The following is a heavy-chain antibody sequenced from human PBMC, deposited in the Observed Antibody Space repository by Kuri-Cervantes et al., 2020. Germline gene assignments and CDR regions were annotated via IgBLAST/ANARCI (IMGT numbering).Heavy chain of an antibody. V-gene: IGHV4-34*01. D-gene: IGHD6-13*01. Sequence: SETLSLTFAVYRGSFSGYYWTWIRQPPGKGLKWIGEIDHSVSTNYHPSLKRRVTISVDTSKNQFSLKLRSVTAADTAVYYCARIAAAGMYFDYWGQGTLVTVSS. CDR1: RGSFSGYY. CDR2: IDHSVST. CDR3: ARIAAAGMYFDY. J-gene: IGHJ4*02.